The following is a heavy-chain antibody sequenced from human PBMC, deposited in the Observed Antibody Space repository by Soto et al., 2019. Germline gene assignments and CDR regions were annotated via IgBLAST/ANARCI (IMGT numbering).Heavy chain of an antibody. V-gene: IGHV3-33*01. Sequence: QVQLVESGGGVVQPGRSLRLSCEASGFTFRNYGMHWVRQAPGKGLEWVAVIRYDGTNKYYAESVKGRFTISRDNSRNTLDLQMNSLRVDDTAVYYCARYAKQLEWDYWGPGTLVTVSS. CDR3: ARYAKQLEWDY. CDR1: GFTFRNYG. CDR2: IRYDGTNK. J-gene: IGHJ4*02. D-gene: IGHD1-1*01.